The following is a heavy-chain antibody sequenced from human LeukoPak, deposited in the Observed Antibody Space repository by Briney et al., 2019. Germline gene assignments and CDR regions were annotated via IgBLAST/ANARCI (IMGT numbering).Heavy chain of an antibody. Sequence: GESLKISCKGSGYSFTSYWIGWVRQLPGKGREWMGIIYPGDFATRYRPSFQGQVTISADKSISTAYLQWSSLKASDTAMYYCAKTIVGAHYFDYWGQGTLVTVSS. J-gene: IGHJ4*02. CDR3: AKTIVGAHYFDY. D-gene: IGHD1-26*01. V-gene: IGHV5-51*01. CDR2: IYPGDFAT. CDR1: GYSFTSYW.